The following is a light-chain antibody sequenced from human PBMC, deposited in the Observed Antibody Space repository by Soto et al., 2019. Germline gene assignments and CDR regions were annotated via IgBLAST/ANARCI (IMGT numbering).Light chain of an antibody. CDR3: QQRSNWPSIT. Sequence: EIVFTQSPSTLSSFPGDRVTLSCRASQYINTRLAWYQHRPGQAPRLLIYQTSLRAAGIPARFSASGSGTDFTLTINSLEPEDSAVYYCQQRSNWPSITFGQGTRLEIK. V-gene: IGKV3-11*01. CDR2: QTS. J-gene: IGKJ5*01. CDR1: QYINTR.